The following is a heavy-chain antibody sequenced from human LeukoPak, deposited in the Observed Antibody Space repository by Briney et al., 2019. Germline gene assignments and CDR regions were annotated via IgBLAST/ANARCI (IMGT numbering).Heavy chain of an antibody. V-gene: IGHV1-18*01. D-gene: IGHD5-12*01. CDR2: MSAYNGNV. Sequence: ASVKVSCKASGYVFTNCGISWVRQAPGQGLEWMGWMSAYNGNVNYEQSFQGRVTMSRDTSTSTAYLELRSLSSDDTAVYYCARDPVYSGADLDYWGQGTLVTVSS. CDR1: GYVFTNCG. J-gene: IGHJ4*02. CDR3: ARDPVYSGADLDY.